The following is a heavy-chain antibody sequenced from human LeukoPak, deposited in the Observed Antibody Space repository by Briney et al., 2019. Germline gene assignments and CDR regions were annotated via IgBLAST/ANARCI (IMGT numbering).Heavy chain of an antibody. V-gene: IGHV3-21*01. CDR3: AADAEFDISASFDF. CDR1: AFPFSTYS. D-gene: IGHD3-22*01. J-gene: IGHJ4*02. Sequence: GRSLRLSRPPSAFPFSTYSMNWVRQDPGKGLEWVSSISRGSSRRHYADSVKGRFTISRDNAKNSLYLQMNSLRAEDTAVYYCAADAEFDISASFDFWGQGSLVTVAS. CDR2: ISRGSSRR.